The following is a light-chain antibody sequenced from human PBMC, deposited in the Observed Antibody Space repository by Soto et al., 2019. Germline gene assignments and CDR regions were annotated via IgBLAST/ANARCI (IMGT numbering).Light chain of an antibody. V-gene: IGLV2-14*01. CDR2: DVS. J-gene: IGLJ1*01. CDR3: TSYTSSSTPYV. Sequence: QSVPTHPSFVSESPRQSITILGAGTSSDVGGYTYVSWYQQHPGKAPKLMIYDVSNRPSGVSNRFSGSKSGNTASLTISGLQAEDEADYYCTSYTSSSTPYVFGGGTKVTVL. CDR1: SSDVGGYTY.